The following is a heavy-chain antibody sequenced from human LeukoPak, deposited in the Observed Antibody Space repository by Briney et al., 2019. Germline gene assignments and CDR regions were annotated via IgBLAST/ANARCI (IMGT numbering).Heavy chain of an antibody. CDR2: IKEDGSEK. D-gene: IGHD3-10*01. V-gene: IGHV3-7*01. CDR3: ARVYSYGSGSYWGLPKKSIDA. J-gene: IGHJ5*02. CDR1: GFTFSNYW. Sequence: GGSLRLSCAASGFTFSNYWMSWVRQAPGKGLEWVANIKEDGSEKYYVDSVKGRFTISRDNAKNSLYLQMNSLRAEDTAVFYCARVYSYGSGSYWGLPKKSIDAWGQGTLVTVSS.